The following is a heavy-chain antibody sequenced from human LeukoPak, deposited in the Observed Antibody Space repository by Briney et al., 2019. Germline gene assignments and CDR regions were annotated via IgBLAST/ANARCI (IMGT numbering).Heavy chain of an antibody. J-gene: IGHJ3*02. V-gene: IGHV4-39*07. CDR1: GGSISSSSYY. D-gene: IGHD5-12*01. CDR3: ARSCVIVDIVATIRARLGGNGFEI. CDR2: IYYSGST. Sequence: SETLSLTCTVSGGSISSSSYYWGWIRQPPGKGLEWIGSIYYSGSTYYNPSLKSRVTISVDTSKNQFSLKLSSVTAADTAVYYCARSCVIVDIVATIRARLGGNGFEIWGQGTMVTVSS.